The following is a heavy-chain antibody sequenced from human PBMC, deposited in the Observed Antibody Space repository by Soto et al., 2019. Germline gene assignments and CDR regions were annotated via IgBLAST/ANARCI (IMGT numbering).Heavy chain of an antibody. Sequence: QVHLVQAGAEVKKPGASVKVSCKASGYSFTGNSIHWVRQAPGQGLEWMGWIHTSNGGTNYAQKFQGWVTMTRDTSTRTAYMDLSRLTSDDTAVYYWAIQRSGVVYWGQGTLVTVSS. CDR1: GYSFTGNS. D-gene: IGHD2-15*01. J-gene: IGHJ4*02. CDR3: AIQRSGVVY. V-gene: IGHV1-2*04. CDR2: IHTSNGGT.